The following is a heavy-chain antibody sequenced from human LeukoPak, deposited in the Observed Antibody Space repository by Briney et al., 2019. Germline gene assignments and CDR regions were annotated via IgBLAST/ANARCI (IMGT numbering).Heavy chain of an antibody. CDR1: GGSISSGGYY. CDR2: IYYSGTT. Sequence: PSETLSLTCTVSGGSISSGGYYWSWIRQHPGKGLEWIGYIYYSGTTYYNPSLKSRVTISADTSKNQFSLKLSSVTAADTAVYYCARDGVWRDCSSTSCYTVALGIDIWGQGTMVTVSS. V-gene: IGHV4-31*03. J-gene: IGHJ3*02. CDR3: ARDGVWRDCSSTSCYTVALGIDI. D-gene: IGHD2-2*02.